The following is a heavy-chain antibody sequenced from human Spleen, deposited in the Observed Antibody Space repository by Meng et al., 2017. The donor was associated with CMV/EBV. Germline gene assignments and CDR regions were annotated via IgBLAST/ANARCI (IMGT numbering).Heavy chain of an antibody. J-gene: IGHJ4*02. CDR3: ARDHDVLEWLLAFDY. Sequence: GESLKISCAASGFTFSSYAMHWVRQAPGKGLEWVAVISYDGSNKYYADSVKGRFTISRDNSKNTLYLQMNSLRAEDTAVYYCARDHDVLEWLLAFDYWGQGTLVTVSS. CDR2: ISYDGSNK. D-gene: IGHD3-3*01. V-gene: IGHV3-30-3*01. CDR1: GFTFSSYA.